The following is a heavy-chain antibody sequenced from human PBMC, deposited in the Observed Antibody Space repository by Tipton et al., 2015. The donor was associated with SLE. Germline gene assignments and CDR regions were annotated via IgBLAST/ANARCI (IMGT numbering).Heavy chain of an antibody. CDR2: IIPLFITP. Sequence: QLVQSGAEVKKPGSSVKVSCKASGDTFSSHGIAWVRQAPGQGLEWMGGIIPLFITPNYAQKFQGRVTITADESTTTAYMELSSLRSEDTAVYYCAMGENLDFGVEGYFDYWGQGTLVTVSS. V-gene: IGHV1-69*01. CDR1: GDTFSSHG. J-gene: IGHJ4*02. D-gene: IGHD3-3*01. CDR3: AMGENLDFGVEGYFDY.